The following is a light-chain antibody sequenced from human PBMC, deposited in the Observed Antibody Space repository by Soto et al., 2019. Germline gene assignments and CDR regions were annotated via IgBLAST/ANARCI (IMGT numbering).Light chain of an antibody. J-gene: IGLJ2*01. Sequence: QSVLIQPASVSGSPGQSITISRTGTSSDVGGYNYVSWYQQHPGKAPKLIIYNVSNRPSGVSNRFSGSKSGNTASLTISGLQAEDEGHYYCSSFTSSNTVLFGGGTKLTVL. V-gene: IGLV2-14*01. CDR3: SSFTSSNTVL. CDR2: NVS. CDR1: SSDVGGYNY.